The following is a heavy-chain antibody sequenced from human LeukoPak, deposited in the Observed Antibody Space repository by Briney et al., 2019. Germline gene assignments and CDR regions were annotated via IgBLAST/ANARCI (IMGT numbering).Heavy chain of an antibody. D-gene: IGHD2-2*01. Sequence: GGSLRLSCAASGFVFSDYSMNWVRQAPGKGLEWVSSINGDGGSTYYAESVKGRFTVSRDNSKNTLYLQMDSLRAEDTAVYYCAKRPDCSTTNCFRFEYWGQGTLVTVSS. J-gene: IGHJ4*02. CDR3: AKRPDCSTTNCFRFEY. CDR1: GFVFSDYS. V-gene: IGHV3-23*01. CDR2: INGDGGST.